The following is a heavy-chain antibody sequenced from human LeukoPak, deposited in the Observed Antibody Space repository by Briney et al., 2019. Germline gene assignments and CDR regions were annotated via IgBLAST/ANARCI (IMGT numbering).Heavy chain of an antibody. CDR2: INSNGSST. CDR3: AELGITMIGGV. CDR1: GFTFSSYW. D-gene: IGHD3-10*02. J-gene: IGHJ6*04. V-gene: IGHV3-74*01. Sequence: GGALRLSCAASGFTFSSYWMHWVRQAPGKGLVWVSRINSNGSSTSYADSVKGRFTISRDNAKNSLYLQMNSLRAEDTAVYYCAELGITMIGGVWGKGTTVTISS.